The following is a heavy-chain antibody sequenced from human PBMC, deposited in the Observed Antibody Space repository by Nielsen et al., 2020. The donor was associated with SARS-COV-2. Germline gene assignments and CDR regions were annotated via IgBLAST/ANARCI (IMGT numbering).Heavy chain of an antibody. Sequence: GGSLRLSFAASGFTFDDYAMHWVRQAPGKGLEWVSGISWNSGSIGYADSVKGRFTITRDNAKNSLYLQMNSLRAKDTALYYCAKSSSSDYWGQGTLVTVSS. V-gene: IGHV3-9*01. CDR1: GFTFDDYA. J-gene: IGHJ4*02. D-gene: IGHD6-6*01. CDR2: ISWNSGSI. CDR3: AKSSSSDY.